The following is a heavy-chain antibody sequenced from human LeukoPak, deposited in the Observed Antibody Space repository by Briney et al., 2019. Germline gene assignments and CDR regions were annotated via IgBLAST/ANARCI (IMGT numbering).Heavy chain of an antibody. CDR1: GFTFSDYY. CDR2: ISSRGSTK. J-gene: IGHJ4*02. Sequence: GGSLRLSCAASGFTFSDYYMSWIRQAPGRGLEWVSYISSRGSTKYYADSVKGRFTISRDNAKNSLFLQMNSLRAEDTAVYYCARDLGYYGSGSYFDYWGQGTLVTVSS. D-gene: IGHD3-10*01. CDR3: ARDLGYYGSGSYFDY. V-gene: IGHV3-11*01.